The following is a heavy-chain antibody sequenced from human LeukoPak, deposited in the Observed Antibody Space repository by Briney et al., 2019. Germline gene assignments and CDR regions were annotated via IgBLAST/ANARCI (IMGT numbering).Heavy chain of an antibody. CDR3: AKFIAVAGLDY. Sequence: GGSLRLSCAASGFTFDDYAMHWVRQAPGKGLEWVSGISWNSGSIGYADSVKGRFTISRDNAKNSLYLQMNSLRAEDTALYYCAKFIAVAGLDYWGQGTLVTVSS. J-gene: IGHJ4*02. D-gene: IGHD6-19*01. CDR2: ISWNSGSI. CDR1: GFTFDDYA. V-gene: IGHV3-9*01.